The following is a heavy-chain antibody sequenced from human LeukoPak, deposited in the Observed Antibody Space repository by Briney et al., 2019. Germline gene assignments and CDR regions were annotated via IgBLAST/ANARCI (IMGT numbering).Heavy chain of an antibody. Sequence: PGGSLRLSCAASGFTFSTYAMSWVRQAPGKGLEWVSAISGSGGRTFYADSVKGRFTISRDNSKNTLYLQMNSLRAEDTALYYCARDGVRAVTFNHYYFLDVWGKGTTVTVSS. CDR1: GFTFSTYA. D-gene: IGHD3-10*01. CDR3: ARDGVRAVTFNHYYFLDV. J-gene: IGHJ6*03. V-gene: IGHV3-23*01. CDR2: ISGSGGRT.